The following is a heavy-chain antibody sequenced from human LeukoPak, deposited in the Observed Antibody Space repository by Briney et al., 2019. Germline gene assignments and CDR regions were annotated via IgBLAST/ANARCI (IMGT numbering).Heavy chain of an antibody. J-gene: IGHJ4*02. D-gene: IGHD6-19*01. V-gene: IGHV3-53*01. Sequence: PGGSLRLSCAASGFTVISDYMSWVRQAPGKGLEWVSVIYSGGGTYYTDSVRGRFTISRDNSKNTLYLQMNSLRVDDTAMYYCARAGHSSGWYAAPDSWGQGTLVTVSS. CDR3: ARAGHSSGWYAAPDS. CDR2: IYSGGGT. CDR1: GFTVISDY.